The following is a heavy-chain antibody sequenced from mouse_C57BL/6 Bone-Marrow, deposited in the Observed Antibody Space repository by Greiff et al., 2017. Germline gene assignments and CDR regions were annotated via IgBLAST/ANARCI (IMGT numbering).Heavy chain of an antibody. CDR1: GYTFTSYW. D-gene: IGHD1-1*01. J-gene: IGHJ2*01. CDR3: ARDYGSSYPYYCDY. CDR2: IDPSDSYT. V-gene: IGHV1-69*01. Sequence: VQLQQPGAELVMPGASVKLSCKASGYTFTSYWMHWVKQRPGQGLEWIGEIDPSDSYTNYNQKFKGKSTLTVDKSSSTAYMQLSSLTSEDSAVYYCARDYGSSYPYYCDYWGQGTTLTVAS.